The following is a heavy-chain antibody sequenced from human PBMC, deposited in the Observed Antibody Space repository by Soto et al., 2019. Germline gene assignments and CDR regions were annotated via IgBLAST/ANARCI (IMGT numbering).Heavy chain of an antibody. CDR1: GFTFSNAW. CDR3: TTSDTAMFYYYYYGMDV. CDR2: IKSKTDGGTT. V-gene: IGHV3-15*01. Sequence: SLRLSCAASGFTFSNAWMSWVRQAPGKGLEWVGRIKSKTDGGTTDYAAPVKGRFTISRDDSKNTLYLQMNSLKTEDTAVYYCTTSDTAMFYYYYYGMDVWGQGTTVTVSS. J-gene: IGHJ6*02. D-gene: IGHD5-18*01.